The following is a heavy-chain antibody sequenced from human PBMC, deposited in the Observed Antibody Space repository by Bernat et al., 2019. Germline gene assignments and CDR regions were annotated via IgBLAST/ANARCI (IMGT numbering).Heavy chain of an antibody. CDR3: ARGAVTALYYNYYGMDV. CDR2: INHSGST. D-gene: IGHD6-19*01. V-gene: IGHV4-34*01. J-gene: IGHJ6*02. CDR1: GGSFSGYY. Sequence: QVQLQQWGAGLLKPSETLSLTCAVYGGSFSGYYWTWIRQPPGKGLEWIGEINHSGSTNYNPSLKSRITISVDTSKNQFSLKLTSVAAADTAVYYCARGAVTALYYNYYGMDVWGRGTTVAVSS.